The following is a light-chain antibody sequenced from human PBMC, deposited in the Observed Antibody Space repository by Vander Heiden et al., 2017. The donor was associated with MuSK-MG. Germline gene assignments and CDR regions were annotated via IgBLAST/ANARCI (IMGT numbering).Light chain of an antibody. V-gene: IGLV2-14*01. CDR1: GSDVGGYNY. CDR3: SSDTSSSTLV. CDR2: DVS. Sequence: QPALTQPASASGSPGPSITITCTGAGSDVGGYNYVSWHQQHPSEAPKLMIYDVSKRPAGVASRFSGSKSGNTASLTISGQQAEDEADYYCSSDTSSSTLVFGGGTKLTVL. J-gene: IGLJ3*02.